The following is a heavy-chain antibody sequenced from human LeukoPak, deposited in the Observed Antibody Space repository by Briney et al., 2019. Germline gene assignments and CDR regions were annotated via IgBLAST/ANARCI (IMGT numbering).Heavy chain of an antibody. D-gene: IGHD3-16*01. Sequence: SETLSLTCTVSGGSTSSDYWSWLRQSPGKGLEWVGYVYNSGDTGKNPSLKSRVTILLDTSKNQCSLKLTSVSAADTAVYYCARLKLGAYFDLWGRGTLVTVSS. CDR2: VYNSGDT. CDR3: ARLKLGAYFDL. V-gene: IGHV4-59*08. J-gene: IGHJ2*01. CDR1: GGSTSSDY.